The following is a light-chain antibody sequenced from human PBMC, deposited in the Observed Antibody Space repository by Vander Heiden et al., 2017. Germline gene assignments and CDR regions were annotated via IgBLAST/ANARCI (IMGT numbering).Light chain of an antibody. Sequence: EIVLTQSPATQSLSPGERATLSCRASQSVSSYLGWYQQKPGQAPRLLIYDASNRATGIPTRFSGSGSGTDFALTISSLEPEDFAVYFCQQRSNWPLTFGGGTKVEIK. V-gene: IGKV3-11*01. CDR3: QQRSNWPLT. CDR1: QSVSSY. J-gene: IGKJ4*01. CDR2: DAS.